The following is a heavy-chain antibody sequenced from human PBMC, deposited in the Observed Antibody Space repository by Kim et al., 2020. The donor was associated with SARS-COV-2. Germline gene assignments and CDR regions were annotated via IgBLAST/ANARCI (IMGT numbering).Heavy chain of an antibody. D-gene: IGHD3-10*01. CDR3: AKDSYGSGTS. CDR2: NK. Sequence: NKYYADSVKGRFTISRDNSKNTLYLQMNSLRAEDTAVYYCAKDSYGSGTSWGQGTLVTVSS. J-gene: IGHJ4*02. V-gene: IGHV3-30*02.